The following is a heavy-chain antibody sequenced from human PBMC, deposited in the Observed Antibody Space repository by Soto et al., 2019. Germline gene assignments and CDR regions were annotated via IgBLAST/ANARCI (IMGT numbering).Heavy chain of an antibody. CDR1: GFTFSDYA. CDR3: AKRGGYSGYETTPFDY. CDR2: ISGSGGST. V-gene: IGHV3-23*01. J-gene: IGHJ4*02. Sequence: EVQLLESGGGLVQPGGSLRVSCAASGFTFSDYAMSWVRQAPGKGLEWVAGISGSGGSTLYADSVKGRLIISRDNSKIKVYLQMNSLTDEDTAIYYCAKRGGYSGYETTPFDYWGQGTLVTVSS. D-gene: IGHD5-12*01.